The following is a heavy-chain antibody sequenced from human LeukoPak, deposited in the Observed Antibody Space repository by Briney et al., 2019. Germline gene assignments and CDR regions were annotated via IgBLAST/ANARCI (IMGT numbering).Heavy chain of an antibody. D-gene: IGHD4-17*01. Sequence: GGSLRLSCAVSGFTFSNYAMSWVRQAPGKGLEWVSAISMTGGTTYYADSVKGRFSVSRDNSKNTLYLQMNSLRVEDTAVYYCAKGFDIAETTGGYWSQGTLVTVSS. CDR3: AKGFDIAETTGGY. V-gene: IGHV3-23*01. CDR1: GFTFSNYA. CDR2: ISMTGGTT. J-gene: IGHJ4*02.